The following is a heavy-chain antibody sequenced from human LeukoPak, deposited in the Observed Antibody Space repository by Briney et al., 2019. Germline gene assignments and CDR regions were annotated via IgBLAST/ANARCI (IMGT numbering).Heavy chain of an antibody. CDR2: ITPNSSRT. Sequence: ASVNVSCKASGYTFTGYYMQWVRQAPRQGREWMRWITPNSSRTNYAQKFQGRVTMTRDTSISTAYMELSRLRSDDTAVYYCAAAPSSSWYGVYWSQGTLVTVPS. J-gene: IGHJ4*02. D-gene: IGHD6-13*01. V-gene: IGHV1-2*02. CDR1: GYTFTGYY. CDR3: AAAPSSSWYGVY.